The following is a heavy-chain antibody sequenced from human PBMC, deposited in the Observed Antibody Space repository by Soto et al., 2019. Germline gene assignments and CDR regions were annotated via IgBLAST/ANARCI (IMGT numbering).Heavy chain of an antibody. CDR2: MNPNSGNT. D-gene: IGHD3-10*01. J-gene: IGHJ5*02. CDR1: GYTFTSYD. CDR3: ARGGAVLLWFRELPHNWFDP. V-gene: IGHV1-8*01. Sequence: QVQLVQSGAEVKKPGASVKVSCKASGYTFTSYDINWVRQATGQGLEWMGWMNPNSGNTGYAQKFQGRVTMTRNTSISTALMKLSSLRSENTVVYYCARGGAVLLWFRELPHNWFDPWGQGTLVTVSS.